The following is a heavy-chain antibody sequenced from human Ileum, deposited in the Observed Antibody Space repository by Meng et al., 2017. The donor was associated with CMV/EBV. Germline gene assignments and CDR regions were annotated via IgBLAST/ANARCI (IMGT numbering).Heavy chain of an antibody. V-gene: IGHV3-43D*03. CDR2: ISWNGDDT. Sequence: SWAASGFTFDNYAMQWVRQAPGKGLEWVSFISWNGDDTYYADSVKGRFTVSRDNNKNSPYLQMHSLRVEDTALYYCATRGSARTHFDSWGQGTLVTVSS. D-gene: IGHD6-6*01. CDR1: GFTFDNYA. J-gene: IGHJ4*02. CDR3: ATRGSARTHFDS.